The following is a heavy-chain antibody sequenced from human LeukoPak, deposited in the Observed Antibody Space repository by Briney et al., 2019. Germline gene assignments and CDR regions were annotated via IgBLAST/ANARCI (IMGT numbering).Heavy chain of an antibody. CDR1: GFTFTSSA. Sequence: SVKVSCKASGFTFTSSAMQWVRQARGQRLEWIGWIVVGSGNTNYAQKFQERVTITRDMSTSTAYMELSSLRSEDTAVYYCAAGTPNIVAHDAFDIWGQGTLVTVSS. CDR3: AAGTPNIVAHDAFDI. CDR2: IVVGSGNT. D-gene: IGHD5-12*01. V-gene: IGHV1-58*02. J-gene: IGHJ3*02.